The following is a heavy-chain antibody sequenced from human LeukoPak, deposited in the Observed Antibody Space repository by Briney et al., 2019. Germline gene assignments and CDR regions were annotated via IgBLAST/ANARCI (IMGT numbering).Heavy chain of an antibody. Sequence: ASVKVSCKASGGTFSSYAISWVRQAPGQGLEWMGGIIPIFGTANYAQKFQGRATITADESTSTAYMELSSLRSEDTAVYYCASYGGNSPLDYWGQGTLVTVSS. D-gene: IGHD4-23*01. CDR1: GGTFSSYA. CDR3: ASYGGNSPLDY. V-gene: IGHV1-69*13. CDR2: IIPIFGTA. J-gene: IGHJ4*02.